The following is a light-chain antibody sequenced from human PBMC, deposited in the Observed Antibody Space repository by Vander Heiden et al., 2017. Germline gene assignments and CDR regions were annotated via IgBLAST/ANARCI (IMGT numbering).Light chain of an antibody. V-gene: IGKV4-1*01. CDR1: PSVLYNTNNQNY. J-gene: IGKJ4*01. CDR3: QQYYSNNLT. Sequence: DIRMTQSPDALAVSLGERATTNSKSSPSVLYNTNNQNYLSWYQQKPGQPPKLLIYWASTRESGVPDRFSGSGSGTDFTLTISSLQAEDVAVYYCQQYYSNNLTFGGGTKVEIK. CDR2: WAS.